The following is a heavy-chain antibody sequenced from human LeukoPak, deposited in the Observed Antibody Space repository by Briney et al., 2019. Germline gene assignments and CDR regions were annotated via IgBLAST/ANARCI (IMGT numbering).Heavy chain of an antibody. CDR1: GGTFSSHA. CDR2: IIPIFGTT. V-gene: IGHV1-69*05. CDR3: ARGDSGYDYGFDN. J-gene: IGHJ4*02. D-gene: IGHD5-12*01. Sequence: SVKVSCKASGGTFSSHAISWVRQAPGQGREWVGGIIPIFGTTNYAQKFQGRVTITTDESTSTGYMELRSLRSDDTAVYYCARGDSGYDYGFDNWGQGTLVTVSS.